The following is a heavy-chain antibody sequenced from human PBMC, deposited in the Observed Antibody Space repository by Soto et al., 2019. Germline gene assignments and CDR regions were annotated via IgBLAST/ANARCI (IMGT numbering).Heavy chain of an antibody. J-gene: IGHJ4*02. CDR3: ARTTAVPNTLRSRYFFDY. V-gene: IGHV4-61*01. CDR1: GGSVSNRTYY. CDR2: VYYSGTT. D-gene: IGHD4-17*01. Sequence: PSETLSLTCSVSGGSVSNRTYYWSRIRQPPGKRLEWIEYVYYSGTTNYNPSLKSRVTISVDLSKNQFSLRLSSVTTADTALYYCARTTAVPNTLRSRYFFDYWGQGTLVTVSS.